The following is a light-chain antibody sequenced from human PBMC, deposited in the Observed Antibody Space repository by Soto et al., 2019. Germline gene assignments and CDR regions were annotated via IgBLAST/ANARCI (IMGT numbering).Light chain of an antibody. CDR1: SSDVGGYNY. CDR2: EGS. V-gene: IGLV2-11*01. J-gene: IGLJ2*01. CDR3: CSYAGNSLV. Sequence: QSALTQPRSVSGSPGQSVTISCTGTSSDVGGYNYVSWYQQHPGKAPKLMIYEGSKRPSGVSNRFSGSKSGNTASLTISGLQAEDEADYYFCSYAGNSLVFGGGTKLTVL.